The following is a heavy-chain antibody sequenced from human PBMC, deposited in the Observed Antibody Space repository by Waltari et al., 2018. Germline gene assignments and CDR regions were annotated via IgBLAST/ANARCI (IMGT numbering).Heavy chain of an antibody. Sequence: EVQLLESGGGLVQPGGSLRLSCQASGFTSVTHAINWVRQAPGKGREWVSSISVSDATYDADSVKGRFTISRDYSDNTVYLQMDSLRADDTAVYFCAKPFYNWDDPLHSWGQGTPVTVSS. V-gene: IGHV3-23*01. D-gene: IGHD1-20*01. CDR2: ISVSDAT. CDR3: AKPFYNWDDPLHS. CDR1: GFTSVTHA. J-gene: IGHJ1*01.